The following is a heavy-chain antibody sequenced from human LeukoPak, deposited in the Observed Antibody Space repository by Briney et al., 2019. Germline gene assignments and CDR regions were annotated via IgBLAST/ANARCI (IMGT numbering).Heavy chain of an antibody. D-gene: IGHD5-12*01. V-gene: IGHV3-48*03. Sequence: GGSLRPSCAASGFTFSSYEMNWVRQAPGKGLEWVSYISSSGSTIYYADSVKGRFTISRDNAKNSLYLQMNSLRAEDTAVYYCARAWWLRFDYWGQGTLVTVSS. CDR1: GFTFSSYE. J-gene: IGHJ4*02. CDR3: ARAWWLRFDY. CDR2: ISSSGSTI.